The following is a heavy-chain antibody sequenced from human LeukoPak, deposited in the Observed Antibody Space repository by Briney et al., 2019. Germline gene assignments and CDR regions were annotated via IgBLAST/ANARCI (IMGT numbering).Heavy chain of an antibody. CDR3: ARGVDSSGYYPFDY. CDR1: GGSISSGGYY. V-gene: IGHV4-31*03. D-gene: IGHD3-22*01. J-gene: IGHJ4*02. CDR2: IYYSGST. Sequence: SETLSLTCIVSGGSISSGGYYWNWIRQHPGKGLEWIGYIYYSGSTYYNPSLKSGVTISVNTSKNQFSLKLSSVTAADTAVYYCARGVDSSGYYPFDYWGQGTLVTVSS.